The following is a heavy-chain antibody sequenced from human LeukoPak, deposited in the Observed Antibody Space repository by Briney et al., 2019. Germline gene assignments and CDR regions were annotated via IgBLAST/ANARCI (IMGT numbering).Heavy chain of an antibody. D-gene: IGHD3-10*01. V-gene: IGHV1-8*01. CDR3: ATRGMVRGDTSDY. Sequence: ASVNVSCKASGYTFTSYDINWVRQATGQGLEWMGWMNPNSGNTGYAQKFQGRVTMTRNTSISTAYMELSSLRSEDTAVYYCATRGMVRGDTSDYWGQGTLVTVSS. CDR1: GYTFTSYD. CDR2: MNPNSGNT. J-gene: IGHJ4*02.